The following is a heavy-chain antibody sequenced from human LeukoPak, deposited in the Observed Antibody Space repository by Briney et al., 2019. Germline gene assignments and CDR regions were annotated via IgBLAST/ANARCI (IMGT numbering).Heavy chain of an antibody. CDR1: GFNFSNYA. CDR3: AKDPHNWGYYFGS. V-gene: IGHV3-23*01. Sequence: GGSLRLSCVASGFNFSNYAMSWVRQAPGKGLQWVSTFNPYDGNSNYADSVRGRFTISRDTSKDTLYLQMNSLRPEDTAVYYCAKDPHNWGYYFGSWGQGTLVTASS. J-gene: IGHJ4*02. D-gene: IGHD3-16*01. CDR2: FNPYDGNS.